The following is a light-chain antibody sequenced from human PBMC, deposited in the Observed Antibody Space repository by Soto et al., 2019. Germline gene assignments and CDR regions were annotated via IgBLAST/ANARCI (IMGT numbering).Light chain of an antibody. Sequence: QSALTQPPSASGTPGQRVTISCSGRNSNLGSNYVYWYQQVPGTAPKLVIYRNNQRPSGVPDRVSASKSGTSASLAISGLRSEDEGDYYCAAWDDSLSGPVFGTGTKVTV. V-gene: IGLV1-47*01. CDR3: AAWDDSLSGPV. CDR2: RNN. CDR1: NSNLGSNY. J-gene: IGLJ1*01.